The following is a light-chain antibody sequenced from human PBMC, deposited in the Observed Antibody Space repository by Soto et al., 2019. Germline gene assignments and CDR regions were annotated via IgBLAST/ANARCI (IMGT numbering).Light chain of an antibody. Sequence: AIQMTQSPSPLSASVGDRVTITCRASQGIRNDLGWYQQKPGKAPKLLIYAASSLQSGVPSRFSGSGSGTDFTLTTSSLQPEDFAAYYCLQHYNYPPTFGQGTKVEIK. V-gene: IGKV1-6*01. CDR3: LQHYNYPPT. CDR2: AAS. J-gene: IGKJ1*01. CDR1: QGIRND.